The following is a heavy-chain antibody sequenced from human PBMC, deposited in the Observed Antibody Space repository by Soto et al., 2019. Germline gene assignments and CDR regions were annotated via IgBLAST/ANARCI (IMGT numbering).Heavy chain of an antibody. CDR3: AHGGPAASLDF. CDR1: GFSLSTSGVG. CDR2: IYWNDDK. Sequence: QITLKESGPTLVKPTQTLTLTCTFSGFSLSTSGVGVGWIRQPPGKALEWLTLIYWNDDKRYSPSLKSRRTITKDTSEDQVVLTMTNMDPVDTATYYCAHGGPAASLDFWGQGTLVSVSS. V-gene: IGHV2-5*01. D-gene: IGHD6-13*01. J-gene: IGHJ4*02.